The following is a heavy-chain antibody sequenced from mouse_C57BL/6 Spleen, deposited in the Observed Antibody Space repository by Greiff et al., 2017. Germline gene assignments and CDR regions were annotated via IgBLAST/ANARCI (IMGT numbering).Heavy chain of an antibody. V-gene: IGHV1-53*01. CDR2: INPSNGGT. D-gene: IGHD2-1*01. Sequence: QVQLQQPGTELVKPGASVKLSCKASGYTFTSYWMHWVKQRPGQGLEWIGNINPSNGGTNYNEKFKSKATLTVDKSSSTAYMQLSSLTSEDSAVYCCAREGIYYGNYVGYAMDYWGQGTSVTVSS. CDR1: GYTFTSYW. J-gene: IGHJ4*01. CDR3: AREGIYYGNYVGYAMDY.